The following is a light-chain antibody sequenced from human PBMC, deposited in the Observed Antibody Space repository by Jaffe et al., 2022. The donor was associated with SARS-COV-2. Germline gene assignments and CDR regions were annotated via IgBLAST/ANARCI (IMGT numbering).Light chain of an antibody. CDR3: SSYAGSNIYV. V-gene: IGLV2-8*01. CDR2: EVS. Sequence: QSALTQPPSASGSPGQSVTISCTGTSSDVGGYNYVSWYQQHPGKAPKLMIYEVSKRPSGVPDRFSGSKSGNTASLIVSGLKAEDEADYYCSSYAGSNIYVFGPGTRVTVL. CDR1: SSDVGGYNY. J-gene: IGLJ1*01.